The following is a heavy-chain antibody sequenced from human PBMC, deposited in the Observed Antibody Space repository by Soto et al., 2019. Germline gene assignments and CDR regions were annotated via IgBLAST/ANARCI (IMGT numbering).Heavy chain of an antibody. V-gene: IGHV2-26*01. CDR2: IFSNDEK. Sequence: QVTLKESGPVLVKPTETLTLTCTVSGFSLSNARMGVSWIRQPPGKALEWLAHIFSNDEKSYSTSLKSRLTISKDTCKCQVVLTMPTMGPVDTATYYCARRWGPYYFYGMDVWGQGTTVSVSS. CDR3: ARRWGPYYFYGMDV. D-gene: IGHD7-27*01. CDR1: GFSLSNARMG. J-gene: IGHJ6*02.